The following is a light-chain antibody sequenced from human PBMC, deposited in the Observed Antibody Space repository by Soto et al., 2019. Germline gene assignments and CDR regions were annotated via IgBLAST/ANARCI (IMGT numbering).Light chain of an antibody. CDR3: QQSYFTPLT. Sequence: DVQMTLSASSLSASVGDSVTITFRASQSISKYLNWYQQKPGKAPELLINAASSLQSGVPSRFSGSGSGTDFILTINSVQPEDFATYYCQQSYFTPLTFGGGTKVDI. CDR2: AAS. CDR1: QSISKY. J-gene: IGKJ4*01. V-gene: IGKV1-39*01.